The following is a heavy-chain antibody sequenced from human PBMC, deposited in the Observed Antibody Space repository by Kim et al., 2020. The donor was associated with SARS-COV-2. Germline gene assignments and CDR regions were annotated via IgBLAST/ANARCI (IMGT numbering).Heavy chain of an antibody. CDR1: GFTFSSYW. CDR3: ARVYGDYDYYFDY. V-gene: IGHV3-7*04. Sequence: GGSLRLSCAASGFTFSSYWMSWVRQAPGKGLEWVANIKQEGSEKYYVDSVKGRFTISRDNAKNSLYLQMNSLRAEDTAVYYCARVYGDYDYYFDYWGQGTLVTVSS. J-gene: IGHJ4*02. D-gene: IGHD4-17*01. CDR2: IKQEGSEK.